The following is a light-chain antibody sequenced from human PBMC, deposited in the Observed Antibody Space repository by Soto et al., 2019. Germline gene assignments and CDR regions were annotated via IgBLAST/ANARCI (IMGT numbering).Light chain of an antibody. CDR2: GAS. CDR3: QQRSDWPWT. CDR1: QSVSSSF. J-gene: IGKJ1*01. V-gene: IGKV3D-20*02. Sequence: EIVLTQSPGTLSLSPGERATLSCRASQSVSSSFLVWYQQKAGQAPRLLIYGASSRATGVPDRFSGSWSGTDFTLTISRLEPEDFAVYYCQQRSDWPWTFGQGTKVEIK.